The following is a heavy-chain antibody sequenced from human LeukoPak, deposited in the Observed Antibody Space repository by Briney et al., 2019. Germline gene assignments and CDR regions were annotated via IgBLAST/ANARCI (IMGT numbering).Heavy chain of an antibody. V-gene: IGHV4-30-4*08. CDR1: GGSISSGDYY. CDR2: IYYSGST. CDR3: ARDGAALGIPNWFDP. Sequence: PSETLSLTCTVSGGSISSGDYYWSWIRQPPGKGLEWIGYIYYSGSTYYNPSLKSRVTISVDTSKNQFSLKLSSVTVADTAVYYCARDGAALGIPNWFDPWGQGTLVTVSS. J-gene: IGHJ5*02. D-gene: IGHD7-27*01.